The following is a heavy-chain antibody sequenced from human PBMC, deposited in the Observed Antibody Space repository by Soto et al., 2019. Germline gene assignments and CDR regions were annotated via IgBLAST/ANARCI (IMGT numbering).Heavy chain of an antibody. V-gene: IGHV3-23*01. CDR1: GFNFSPYA. Sequence: GGSLRLSCAASGFNFSPYAMSWVRQAPGRGLEWVSGIGGGNDISRHYKDSVEGRFTISRDNSKNLLYLDMNNLRVEDTGVYYCTKVQARTPRAFFDHWGQGIMVTASS. J-gene: IGHJ5*02. CDR2: IGGGNDISR. CDR3: TKVQARTPRAFFDH.